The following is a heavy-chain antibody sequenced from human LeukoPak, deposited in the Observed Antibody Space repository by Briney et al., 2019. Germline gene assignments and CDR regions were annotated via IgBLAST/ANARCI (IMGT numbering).Heavy chain of an antibody. CDR2: ISSSSSTI. J-gene: IGHJ4*02. CDR3: ARLRIASDSSGYYWDY. V-gene: IGHV3-48*04. Sequence: GGSLRLSCAASGFTLSGYSMNWVRQAPGKGLEWVSYISSSSSTINYADFVKGRFTISRDNPKNSLYLQMNSLRAEDTALYHCARLRIASDSSGYYWDYWGQGTLVTVSS. D-gene: IGHD3-22*01. CDR1: GFTLSGYS.